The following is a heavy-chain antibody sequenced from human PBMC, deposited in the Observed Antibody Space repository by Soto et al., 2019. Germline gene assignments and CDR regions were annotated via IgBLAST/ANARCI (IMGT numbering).Heavy chain of an antibody. V-gene: IGHV3-9*02. J-gene: IGHJ4*02. CDR3: AKDMKWGGMTAIHYFDS. Sequence: EVPLVESGGGLVQPGRSLRLSCVASGFTADAYAMHWVRQAPGKGLEWVSGISSNSDTIDYADSVKGRFTISRDTAKNSLFLQMNSLRPEDTALYYCAKDMKWGGMTAIHYFDSWGQGTLVTVSS. CDR1: GFTADAYA. CDR2: ISSNSDTI. D-gene: IGHD2-21*02.